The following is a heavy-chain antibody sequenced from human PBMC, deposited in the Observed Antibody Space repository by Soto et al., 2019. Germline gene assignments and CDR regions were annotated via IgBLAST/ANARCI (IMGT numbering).Heavy chain of an antibody. Sequence: EVQLVESGGGLVQPGGSLRLSCVASGFSFRSYWMHWDRQAPGKGLVWVSRVNSDGSGTSYADSVEGRLTISRDNAKNTLYLQMNSLRAEDTAVYYCTRANGPAAIGHFHYGMDVWGQGTTVTVSS. CDR1: GFSFRSYW. D-gene: IGHD2-2*02. V-gene: IGHV3-74*01. CDR3: TRANGPAAIGHFHYGMDV. CDR2: VNSDGSGT. J-gene: IGHJ6*02.